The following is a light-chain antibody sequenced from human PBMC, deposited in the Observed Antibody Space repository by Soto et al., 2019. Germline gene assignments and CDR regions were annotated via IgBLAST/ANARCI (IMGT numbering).Light chain of an antibody. Sequence: QFALTQPASVSGSPGQSITISCTGTSCHVGGYNFVSWYQQHPGKAPKLIIYEVTNRPSGVSNRFSGSKSANTASLTISGLQAEDEADYYCSSYTSSTTRVFGTGTKLTAL. CDR2: EVT. J-gene: IGLJ1*01. CDR1: SCHVGGYNF. V-gene: IGLV2-14*01. CDR3: SSYTSSTTRV.